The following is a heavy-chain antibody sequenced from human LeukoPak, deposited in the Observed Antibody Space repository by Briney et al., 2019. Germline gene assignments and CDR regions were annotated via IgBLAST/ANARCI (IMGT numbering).Heavy chain of an antibody. CDR3: TRGRDTTGYFVY. CDR2: IDTNTGNP. CDR1: GYTFTNYT. V-gene: IGHV7-4-1*02. D-gene: IGHD3-22*01. J-gene: IGHJ4*02. Sequence: ASVKVSCKASGYTFTNYTINWVRLAPGQGLERVGWIDTNTGNPTYAQGFAGRFVSSLDTSVTTTYLQISSLRAEDTAVYYCTRGRDTTGYFVYWGQGTLVTVSS.